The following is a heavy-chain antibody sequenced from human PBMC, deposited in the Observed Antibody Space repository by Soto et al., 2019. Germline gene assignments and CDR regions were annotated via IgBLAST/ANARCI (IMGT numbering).Heavy chain of an antibody. CDR2: IIPILGIA. D-gene: IGHD2-15*01. Sequence: QVQLVQSGAEVKKPGSSVKVSCKASGGTFSSYTISWVRQAPGQGLEWMGWIIPILGIANYAQKFQGRVTITVDKSTSTGYVELSSLRSEDTAVYYCARGRGGRGDYWGQGTLVTVSS. V-gene: IGHV1-69*02. J-gene: IGHJ4*02. CDR3: ARGRGGRGDY. CDR1: GGTFSSYT.